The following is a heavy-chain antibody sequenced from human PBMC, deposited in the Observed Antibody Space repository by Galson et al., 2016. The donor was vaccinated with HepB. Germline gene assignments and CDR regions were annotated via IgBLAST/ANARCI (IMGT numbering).Heavy chain of an antibody. V-gene: IGHV2-70*01. CDR1: GFSPSTSGMC. CDR2: IDWDDDK. D-gene: IGHD2-21*02. CDR3: ARLLAYCGGDCYSIFDY. Sequence: PALVKPTQTLTLTCTFSGFSPSTSGMCVTWIRQSPGKALEWLALIDWDDDKFYSTSLKTRLTISKDTSKNQVVLTMTNMDPVDTATYYCARLLAYCGGDCYSIFDYWGQGTLVTVSS. J-gene: IGHJ4*02.